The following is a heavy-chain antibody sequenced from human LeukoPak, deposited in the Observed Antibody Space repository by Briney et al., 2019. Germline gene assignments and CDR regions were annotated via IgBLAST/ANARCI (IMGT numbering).Heavy chain of an antibody. CDR3: ARLTSFDRAGHAFDI. V-gene: IGHV1-46*01. CDR2: INPSGGST. CDR1: GYTFTSYY. Sequence: ASVKVSCKASGYTFTSYYMHWVRQAPGQGLEWMGIINPSGGSTSYAQKFQGRVTMTRDTSISTAYMELSRLRSDDTAVYYCARLTSFDRAGHAFDIWGQGTMVTVSS. J-gene: IGHJ3*02.